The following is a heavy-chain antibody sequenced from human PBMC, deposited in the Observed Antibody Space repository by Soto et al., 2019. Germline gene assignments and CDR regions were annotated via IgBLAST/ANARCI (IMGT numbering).Heavy chain of an antibody. CDR1: GGTFSSYA. V-gene: IGHV1-69*12. CDR3: GRDGAGMGATFDY. Sequence: QVQLVQSGAVVKKPGSSVKVSCKASGGTFSSYAMNWVRQAPGPELEWMGGIIPMFGTTTYAQKFQGRVTITADESTSTVYMELSGLTSDDTAVYYCGRDGAGMGATFDYWGQGTLVTVSS. CDR2: IIPMFGTT. J-gene: IGHJ4*02. D-gene: IGHD1-26*01.